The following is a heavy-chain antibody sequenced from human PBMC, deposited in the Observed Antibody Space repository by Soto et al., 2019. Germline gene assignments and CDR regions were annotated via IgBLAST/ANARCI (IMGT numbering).Heavy chain of an antibody. CDR3: ARGPHYYDSSGYYYKLPVLLFSIFDY. D-gene: IGHD3-22*01. J-gene: IGHJ4*02. CDR2: IYYSGST. Sequence: SETLSLTCTVSGGSISSYYWSWIRQPPGKGLEWIGYIYYSGSTNYNPSLKSRVTISVDTSKNQFSLKLSSVTAADTAVYYCARGPHYYDSSGYYYKLPVLLFSIFDYWGQGTLVTVS. CDR1: GGSISSYY. V-gene: IGHV4-59*12.